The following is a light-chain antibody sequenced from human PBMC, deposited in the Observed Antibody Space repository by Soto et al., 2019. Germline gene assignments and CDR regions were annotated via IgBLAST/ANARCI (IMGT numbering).Light chain of an antibody. V-gene: IGLV1-44*01. Sequence: QSVLTQPPSVSGAPGQRVTISCTGSSSSIGAGYDVHWYQQLPGTAPKVLIYTDNQRPSGVPDRFSGSKSGTSASLAINGLQSGDEADYYCGAWDESLNGYVFGTGTKVTVL. J-gene: IGLJ1*01. CDR1: SSSIGAGYD. CDR2: TDN. CDR3: GAWDESLNGYV.